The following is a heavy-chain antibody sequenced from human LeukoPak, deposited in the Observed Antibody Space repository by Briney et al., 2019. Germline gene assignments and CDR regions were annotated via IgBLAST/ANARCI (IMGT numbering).Heavy chain of an antibody. CDR3: ATDLTVAGVFDY. V-gene: IGHV1-24*01. CDR1: GYTLTELS. J-gene: IGHJ4*02. Sequence: ASVKVSCKVSGYTLTELSMHWVRQAPGKGLEWMGGFDPEDGETIYAQKLQGRVTMTEDTSTDTAYMELSSLRSEDTAVYYCATDLTVAGVFDYWGQGTLVTVSS. CDR2: FDPEDGET. D-gene: IGHD6-19*01.